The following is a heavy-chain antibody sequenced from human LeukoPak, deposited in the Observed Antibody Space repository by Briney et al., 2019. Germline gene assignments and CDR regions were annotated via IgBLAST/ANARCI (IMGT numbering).Heavy chain of an antibody. CDR3: ANGSLEANQPYFDY. Sequence: WGSLRLSCAASGFTVSSNYMSWVRQAPGKGREWVSVIYSGGSTYYADSVKGRFTISRDNSKNTLYLQMNSLRAEDTAVYYCANGSLEANQPYFDYWGQGTLVTVSS. J-gene: IGHJ4*02. D-gene: IGHD6-25*01. V-gene: IGHV3-66*01. CDR2: IYSGGST. CDR1: GFTVSSNY.